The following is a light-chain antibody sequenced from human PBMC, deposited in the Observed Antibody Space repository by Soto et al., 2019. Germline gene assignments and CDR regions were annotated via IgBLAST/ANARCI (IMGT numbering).Light chain of an antibody. CDR3: QQYYSSPTWT. CDR2: WAS. CDR1: QSVLYSSNNKNY. V-gene: IGKV4-1*01. Sequence: DIVMTQSPDSRAVSLGERATINCKSSQSVLYSSNNKNYLAWYQQKPGQPPKLLIYWASTRESGVPDRFSGSGSGTDFARTISSLQAEDVAVYYCQQYYSSPTWTFGQGTKVEIK. J-gene: IGKJ1*01.